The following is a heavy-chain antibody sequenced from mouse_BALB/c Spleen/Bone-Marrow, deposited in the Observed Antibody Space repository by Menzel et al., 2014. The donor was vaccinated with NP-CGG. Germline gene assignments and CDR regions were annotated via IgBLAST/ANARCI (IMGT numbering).Heavy chain of an antibody. J-gene: IGHJ4*01. CDR1: GYALTDRW. V-gene: IGHV1-69*01. Sequence: QVQLQQSGTELVMPGASVKMSCKASGYALTDRWIHWVKQRPGQGLEWIGAIDTSDSYTNYNQKFQGKATLTVDESSSTAYIHLSSLTSEDSAVYYCARGGDDFSLDYWGQRTSVTVSS. CDR3: ARGGDDFSLDY. CDR2: IDTSDSYT. D-gene: IGHD2-4*01.